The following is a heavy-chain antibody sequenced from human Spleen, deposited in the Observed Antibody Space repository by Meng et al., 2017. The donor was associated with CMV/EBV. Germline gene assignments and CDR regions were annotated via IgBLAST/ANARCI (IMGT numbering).Heavy chain of an antibody. D-gene: IGHD6-13*01. CDR1: GYPFTSYY. J-gene: IGHJ4*02. CDR3: ARGGSWYYFDY. Sequence: SCKASGYPFTSYYIHWVRQAPGQGLEWMGIINPSGGNTRYAQKFQGRVTMTRDTSTSTVYMELSSLRSEDTAVYYCARGGSWYYFDYWGQGTLVTVSS. CDR2: INPSGGNT. V-gene: IGHV1-46*01.